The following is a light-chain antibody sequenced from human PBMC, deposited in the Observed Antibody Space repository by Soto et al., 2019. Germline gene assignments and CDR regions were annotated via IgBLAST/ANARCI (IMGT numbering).Light chain of an antibody. CDR1: QDISSW. Sequence: DIQMTQSPSTLSASVGDTVTIACRASQDISSWLAWYQQTPGKAPNLLIYKASSLEIGVPSRFSGGGSGTDFTLTISSLQPDDFATYYCQQYKSYPWTFGQGTKVEIK. CDR3: QQYKSYPWT. CDR2: KAS. J-gene: IGKJ1*01. V-gene: IGKV1-5*03.